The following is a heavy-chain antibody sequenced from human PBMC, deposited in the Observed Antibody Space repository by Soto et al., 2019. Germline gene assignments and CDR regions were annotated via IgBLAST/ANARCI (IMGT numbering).Heavy chain of an antibody. V-gene: IGHV3-13*01. CDR2: LGTAADR. J-gene: IGHJ6*02. CDR1: GFTFRR. D-gene: IGHD1-26*01. CDR3: AKDVVVGATTGLGDYYYYYGMDV. Sequence: VESGGGLGQPGGSLRLSCAASGFTFRRSWVSGLGTAADRYCPDSVEGRFTISRDNSKNTLYLQMNSLRAEDTAVYYCAKDVVVGATTGLGDYYYYYGMDVWGQGTTVTVSS.